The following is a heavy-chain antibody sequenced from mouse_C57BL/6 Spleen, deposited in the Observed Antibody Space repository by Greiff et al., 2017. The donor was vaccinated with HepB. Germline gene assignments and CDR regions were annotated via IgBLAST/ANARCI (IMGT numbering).Heavy chain of an antibody. J-gene: IGHJ3*01. V-gene: IGHV6-3*01. CDR2: IRLKSDNYAT. D-gene: IGHD2-3*01. CDR1: GFTFSNYW. Sequence: EVKVEESGGGLVQPGGSMKLSCVASGFTFSNYWMNWVRQSPEKGLEWVAQIRLKSDNYATHYAESVKGRFTISRDDSKSSVYLQMNNLRAEDTGIYYCTIYDGYYEWFAYWGQGTLVTVSA. CDR3: TIYDGYYEWFAY.